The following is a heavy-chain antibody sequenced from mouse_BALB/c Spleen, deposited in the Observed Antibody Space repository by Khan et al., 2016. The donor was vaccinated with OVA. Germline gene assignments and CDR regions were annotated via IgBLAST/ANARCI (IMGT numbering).Heavy chain of an antibody. D-gene: IGHD2-4*01. J-gene: IGHJ2*01. CDR2: IYPGISDP. CDR1: GYSFTSYW. CDR3: TRSYDSYYFDY. Sequence: EVQLKESGTVLARPGASVKMSCKASGYSFTSYWMHWVKQRPGLGLEWIGAIYPGISDPRYNQKLKGKAKLTAGTSARTAYMELSSLTNEDSAVYYCTRSYDSYYFDYWGQGTPLTVSS. V-gene: IGHV1-5*01.